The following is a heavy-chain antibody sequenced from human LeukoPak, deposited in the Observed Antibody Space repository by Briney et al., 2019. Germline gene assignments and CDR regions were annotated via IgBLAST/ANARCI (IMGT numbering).Heavy chain of an antibody. CDR3: XXEAPTESLDY. V-gene: IGHV4-34*01. Sequence: PSETLSLTCAVYGGSFSGYYWSWIRQPPGKGLEWIGEINHSGSTNYNPSLKSRVTISVDTSKNQFSLKLSSVTAADTAVYYCXXEAPTESLDYWGQGTLVTVSS. CDR1: GGSFSGYY. D-gene: IGHD4-17*01. J-gene: IGHJ4*02. CDR2: INHSGST.